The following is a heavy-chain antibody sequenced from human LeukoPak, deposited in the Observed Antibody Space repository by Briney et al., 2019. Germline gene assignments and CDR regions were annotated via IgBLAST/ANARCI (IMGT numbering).Heavy chain of an antibody. V-gene: IGHV1-24*01. J-gene: IGHJ5*02. CDR1: GYTLTELS. D-gene: IGHD1-26*01. CDR2: FDPEDGET. Sequence: ASVKVSCKVSGYTLTELSMHWVRQAPGKGLEWMGGFDPEDGETIYAQKFQGRVTMTEDTSTDTAYTELSSLRSEDTAVYYCATVRQWELLHWFDPWGQGTLVTVSS. CDR3: ATVRQWELLHWFDP.